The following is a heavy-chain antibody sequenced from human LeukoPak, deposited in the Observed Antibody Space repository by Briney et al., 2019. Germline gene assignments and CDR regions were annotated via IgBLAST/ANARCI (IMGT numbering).Heavy chain of an antibody. D-gene: IGHD5-18*01. CDR1: GLTFSNYW. CDR2: INQDGSEK. CDR3: ARGYSYGSDLDY. Sequence: GGSLRLSCAASGLTFSNYWMNWVRQAPGKGLEWVANINQDGSEKYYVDSVKGRFTISRDNAKNSLYLQMNSLRAEDTAVYYCARGYSYGSDLDYWGQGTLVTVSS. V-gene: IGHV3-7*01. J-gene: IGHJ4*02.